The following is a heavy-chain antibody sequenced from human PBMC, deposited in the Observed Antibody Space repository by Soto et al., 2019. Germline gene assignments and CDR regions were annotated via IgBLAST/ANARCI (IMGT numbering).Heavy chain of an antibody. J-gene: IGHJ6*02. D-gene: IGHD6-6*01. CDR3: AIEYSSSSPTNYGMDV. CDR2: INPNSGGT. Sequence: QVQLVQSGAEVKKPGASVKVSCKASGYTFTGYYMHWVRQAPGQGLEWMGWINPNSGGTNYAQKFQGWVTMTRDTSISTAYMELSRLRSDDTAVYYCAIEYSSSSPTNYGMDVWGQGTTVTVSS. V-gene: IGHV1-2*04. CDR1: GYTFTGYY.